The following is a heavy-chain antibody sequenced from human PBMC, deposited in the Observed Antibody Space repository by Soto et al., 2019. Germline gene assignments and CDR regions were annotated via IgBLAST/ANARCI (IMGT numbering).Heavy chain of an antibody. CDR2: VYPDDSQT. CDR3: ARQKGY. CDR1: GYTFTDAW. Sequence: GESLKISCKASGYTFTDAWIGWVRQMPGKGLEWMGIVYPDDSQTRYNPSFQGQITISADKSITTAYLQWTSLKASDSAMYYCARQKGYWGQGTLVTVSS. V-gene: IGHV5-51*01. J-gene: IGHJ4*02.